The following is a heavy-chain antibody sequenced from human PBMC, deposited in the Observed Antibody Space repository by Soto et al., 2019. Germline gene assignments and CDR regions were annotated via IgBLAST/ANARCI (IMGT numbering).Heavy chain of an antibody. V-gene: IGHV3-23*01. CDR3: AKDRRSSMVRGYYFEY. D-gene: IGHD3-10*01. J-gene: IGHJ4*02. Sequence: EVQLLASGGGLVHPGGSLRLSCAASGLTFTSYAMSWVRQAPGKGLEWVSGLSGSGGTTYYADSVKGRFTISRDNSKNTLYLQMESRRAEETAVYYCAKDRRSSMVRGYYFEYWGQGTRVTVSS. CDR2: LSGSGGTT. CDR1: GLTFTSYA.